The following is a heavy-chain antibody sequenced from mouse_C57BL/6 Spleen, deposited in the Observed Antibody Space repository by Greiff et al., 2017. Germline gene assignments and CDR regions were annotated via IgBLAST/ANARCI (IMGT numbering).Heavy chain of an antibody. CDR2: IDPSDSET. Sequence: QVQLQQPGAELVRPGSSVKLSCKASGYTFTSYWMHWVKQRPIQGLEWIGNIDPSDSETNYNQKFKDKATLTVDKSSSTAYMQLSSLTSEDSAVYCCASNYGEGDYAMDYWGQGTSVTVSS. J-gene: IGHJ4*01. V-gene: IGHV1-52*01. D-gene: IGHD1-1*01. CDR3: ASNYGEGDYAMDY. CDR1: GYTFTSYW.